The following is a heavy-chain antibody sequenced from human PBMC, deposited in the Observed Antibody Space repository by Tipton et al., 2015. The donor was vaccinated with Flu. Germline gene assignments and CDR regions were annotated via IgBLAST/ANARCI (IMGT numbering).Heavy chain of an antibody. CDR1: GGSISSGGVY. J-gene: IGHJ4*02. D-gene: IGHD3-10*01. Sequence: TLSLTCTVSGGSISSGGVYWTWIRQHPGKGLEWIGGIYYSGSTYYSPSLKSRVTISVDTSKTQFSLKLSSVTAADTAVYYCARLTYYYGSGTSDYWGQGTLVTVSS. CDR2: IYYSGST. V-gene: IGHV4-31*03. CDR3: ARLTYYYGSGTSDY.